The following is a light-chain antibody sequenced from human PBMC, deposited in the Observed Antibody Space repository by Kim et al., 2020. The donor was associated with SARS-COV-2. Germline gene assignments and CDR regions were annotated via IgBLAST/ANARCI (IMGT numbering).Light chain of an antibody. J-gene: IGLJ3*02. V-gene: IGLV2-14*03. Sequence: GQSITISCTGTSSDVGAYNYVSWYQQHPGKVPKLMIYDVNNRPSGVSDRFSGSKSGNTASLTISGLQAEDEADYYCSSFTTSNTLVFGGGTQLTVL. CDR3: SSFTTSNTLV. CDR2: DVN. CDR1: SSDVGAYNY.